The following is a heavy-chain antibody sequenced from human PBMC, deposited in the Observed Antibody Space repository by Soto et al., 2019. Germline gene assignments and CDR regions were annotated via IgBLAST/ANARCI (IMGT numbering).Heavy chain of an antibody. CDR2: ISSASSET. CDR3: ARVAY. Sequence: GGSLGLCCASSGFTFRRVSMNWVRQVPGKGLEWVASISSASSETWYADSVKGRFIISRDNAQNSLFLQMNTLRPEDSAIYYCARVAYWGPRTHVPVSS. CDR1: GFTFRRVS. J-gene: IGHJ4*02. V-gene: IGHV3-21*01.